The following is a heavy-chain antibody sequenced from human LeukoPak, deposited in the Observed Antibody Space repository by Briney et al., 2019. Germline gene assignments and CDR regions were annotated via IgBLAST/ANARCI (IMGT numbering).Heavy chain of an antibody. D-gene: IGHD3-10*01. CDR1: GFTFNTYW. CDR3: ARFLGSGSYYYYYYYALDV. V-gene: IGHV3-7*01. CDR2: IKQDGSEK. J-gene: IGHJ6*02. Sequence: GGSLRLSCVVSGFTFNTYWMSWVCQAPGKGLEWVANIKQDGSEKYYVDSVKGRFTISRDNAKNSLYLQMNSLRGEDTAVYYCARFLGSGSYYYYYYYALDVWGQGTTVAVSS.